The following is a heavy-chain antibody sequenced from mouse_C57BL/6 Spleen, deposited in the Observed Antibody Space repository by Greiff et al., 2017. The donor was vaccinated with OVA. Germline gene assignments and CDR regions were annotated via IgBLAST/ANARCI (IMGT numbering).Heavy chain of an antibody. CDR3: AGLYYYGSPYYAMDD. CDR2: IYPGDGDP. V-gene: IGHV1-82*01. J-gene: IGHJ4*01. CDR1: GYAFSSSW. D-gene: IGHD1-1*01. Sequence: QVQLQQSGPELVKPGASVKISCKASGYAFSSSWMNWVKQRPGQGLEWIGRIYPGDGDPNYNGKFKGKATLTADKSSSTAYMQLSSLTSEDSAVYFCAGLYYYGSPYYAMDDWGQGASVTVSS.